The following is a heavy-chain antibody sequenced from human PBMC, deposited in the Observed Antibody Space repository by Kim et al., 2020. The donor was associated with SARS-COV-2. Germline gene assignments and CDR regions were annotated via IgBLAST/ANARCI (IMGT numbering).Heavy chain of an antibody. J-gene: IGHJ5*02. Sequence: SETLSLTCTVSGGSISSGGYYWSWIRQHPGKGLEWIGYIYYSGSTYYNPSLKSRVTISVDTSKNQFSLKLSSVTAADTAVYYCARDRFAGSEGLNWFDPWGQGGFDPWGQGTLVTVSS. CDR2: IYYSGST. CDR3: ARDRFAGSEGLNWFDPWGQGGFDP. D-gene: IGHD3-10*01. V-gene: IGHV4-31*03. CDR1: GGSISSGGYY.